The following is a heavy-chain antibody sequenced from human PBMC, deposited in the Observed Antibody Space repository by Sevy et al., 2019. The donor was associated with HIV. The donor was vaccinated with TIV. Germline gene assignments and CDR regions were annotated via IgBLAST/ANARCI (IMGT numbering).Heavy chain of an antibody. V-gene: IGHV3-48*02. CDR1: GFTFSSYS. J-gene: IGHJ3*02. D-gene: IGHD3-22*01. CDR3: ARDGVGRYYYDSSGYPDAFDI. CDR2: ISSSSSTI. Sequence: GGSLRLSCAASGFTFSSYSMNWVRQAPGKGLEWVSYISSSSSTIYYADSVKGRFTISRDNAKNSLYLQMNSLRDEDTAVYYWARDGVGRYYYDSSGYPDAFDIWGQGTMVTVSS.